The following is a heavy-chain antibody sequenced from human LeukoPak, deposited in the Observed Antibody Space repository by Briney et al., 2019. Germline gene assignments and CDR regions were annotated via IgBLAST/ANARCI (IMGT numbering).Heavy chain of an antibody. CDR3: ARAYTAMVNNWFDP. Sequence: WMNPNSGNTGYAQKFQGRVTMTRNTSISTAYMELSSLRSEDTAVYYCARAYTAMVNNWFDPWGQGTLVTVSS. J-gene: IGHJ5*02. D-gene: IGHD5-18*01. CDR2: MNPNSGNT. V-gene: IGHV1-8*01.